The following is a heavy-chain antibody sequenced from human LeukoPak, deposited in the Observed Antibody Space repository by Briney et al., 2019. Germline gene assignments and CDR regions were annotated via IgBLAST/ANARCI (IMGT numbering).Heavy chain of an antibody. CDR3: ARDHQEWLDHPTDDAFDI. CDR2: ISYDGSNK. J-gene: IGHJ3*02. Sequence: GGSLRLSCAASGFTFSSYGMHWVRQAPGKGLEWVAVISYDGSNKYYADSVKGRFTISRDNSKNTLYLQMNSLRAEDTAVYYCARDHQEWLDHPTDDAFDIWGQGTMVTVSS. D-gene: IGHD6-19*01. CDR1: GFTFSSYG. V-gene: IGHV3-30*03.